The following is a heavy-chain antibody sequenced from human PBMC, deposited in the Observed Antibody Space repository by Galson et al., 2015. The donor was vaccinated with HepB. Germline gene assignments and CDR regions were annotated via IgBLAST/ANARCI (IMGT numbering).Heavy chain of an antibody. D-gene: IGHD3-3*01. CDR1: GYTFTGKY. V-gene: IGHV1-2*02. Sequence: SVKVSCKASGYTFTGKYMHWVRQAPGQGLEWMGWINPNSGGTNYAQKFQGRVTVTRDTSISTAYMELSRLRSDDTAVYYCARDHLATIFGVVIDDPTFDYWGQGTLVTVSS. CDR3: ARDHLATIFGVVIDDPTFDY. J-gene: IGHJ4*02. CDR2: INPNSGGT.